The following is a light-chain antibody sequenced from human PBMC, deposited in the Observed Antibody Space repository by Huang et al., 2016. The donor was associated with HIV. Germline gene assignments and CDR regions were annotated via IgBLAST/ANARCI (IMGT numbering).Light chain of an antibody. Sequence: DIQMPQSPSSLSASVRNRVTITCRASQAIAKSLAWYQQKPGKAPKLLLYAASRLESGVPSRFSGSGSGTDYTLTISSMQPEDFATYYCQQYHSTPYTFGQGTKLEIK. CDR3: QQYHSTPYT. CDR1: QAIAKS. J-gene: IGKJ2*01. V-gene: IGKV1-NL1*01. CDR2: AAS.